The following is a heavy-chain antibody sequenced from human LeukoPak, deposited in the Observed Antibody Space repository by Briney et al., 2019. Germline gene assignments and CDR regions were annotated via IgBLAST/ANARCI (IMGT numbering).Heavy chain of an antibody. J-gene: IGHJ3*02. CDR2: IYYSGST. V-gene: IGHV4-39*07. CDR3: ASKTVARFGELGAFDI. Sequence: SETLSLTCSVSGGSISSSSYYWGWIRQTPGKGLEWIGSIYYSGSTYYNPSLKSRITTSIDMSKNQFSLKLSSVTAADTAVYYCASKTVARFGELGAFDIWGQGTMVTVSS. D-gene: IGHD3-10*01. CDR1: GGSISSSSYY.